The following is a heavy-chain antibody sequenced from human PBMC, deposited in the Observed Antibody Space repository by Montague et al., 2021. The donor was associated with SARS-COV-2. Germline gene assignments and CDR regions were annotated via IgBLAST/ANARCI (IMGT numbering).Heavy chain of an antibody. CDR3: ARQLPSYCATNKCYPYYLDG. Sequence: SETLSLTCAVYGGSICRPAYSWSWRRHSPATGMEWIGSISYTGRTYYNPSLRSRVSFSMDTSKNHFSLSLSSVTVADTAVYFCARQLPSYCATNKCYPYYLDGWGQGALVTVSS. CDR2: ISYTGRT. V-gene: IGHV4-39*01. CDR1: GGSICRPAYS. J-gene: IGHJ4*02. D-gene: IGHD2-8*01.